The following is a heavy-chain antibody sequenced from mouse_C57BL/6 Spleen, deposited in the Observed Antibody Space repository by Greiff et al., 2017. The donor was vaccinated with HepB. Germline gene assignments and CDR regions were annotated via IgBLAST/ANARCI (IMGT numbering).Heavy chain of an antibody. Sequence: VQLKQSGPGLVKPSQSLSLTCSVTGYSITSGYYWNWIRQFPGNKLEWMGYISYDGSNNYNPSLKNRISITRDTSKNQFFLKLNSVTTEDTATYYCARWLLGAMDYWGQGTSVTVSS. V-gene: IGHV3-6*01. CDR3: ARWLLGAMDY. CDR2: ISYDGSN. J-gene: IGHJ4*01. CDR1: GYSITSGYY. D-gene: IGHD2-3*01.